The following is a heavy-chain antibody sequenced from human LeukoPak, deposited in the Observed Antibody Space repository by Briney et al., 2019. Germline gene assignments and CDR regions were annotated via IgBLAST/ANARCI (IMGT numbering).Heavy chain of an antibody. Sequence: GRSLRLSCAASGFTFDDYAMHWVRQAPGKGLEWVSGISWNSGSIGYADSVKGRFTISRDNAKNSLYLQMNSLRAEDTAVYYCAREEWELRYYFDHWGQGTLVTVSS. D-gene: IGHD1-26*01. J-gene: IGHJ4*02. CDR1: GFTFDDYA. CDR3: AREEWELRYYFDH. CDR2: ISWNSGSI. V-gene: IGHV3-9*01.